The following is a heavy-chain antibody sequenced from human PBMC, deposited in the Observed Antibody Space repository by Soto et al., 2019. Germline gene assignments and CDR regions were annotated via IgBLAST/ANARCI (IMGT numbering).Heavy chain of an antibody. Sequence: EVQLLESGGGLVQPGGSLRLSCAASGFTFSSYAMSWVRQAPGKGLEWVSAISGSGGSTYYADSVKGRFTISRDNSKNTLYLQMSRLRAEDTAVYYGAEVGGRAWGMDVGGQGTTVTVSS. CDR1: GFTFSSYA. V-gene: IGHV3-23*01. CDR3: AEVGGRAWGMDV. CDR2: ISGSGGST. J-gene: IGHJ6*02.